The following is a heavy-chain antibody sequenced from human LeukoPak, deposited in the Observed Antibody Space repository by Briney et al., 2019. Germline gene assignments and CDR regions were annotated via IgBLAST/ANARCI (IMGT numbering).Heavy chain of an antibody. V-gene: IGHV4-34*01. J-gene: IGHJ5*02. Sequence: SETLSLTCAVYGGSFSGYYWSWIRQPPGKGREWIGEINHSGSTNYNPSLKSRVTISVDTSKNQFSLKLSSVTAADTAVYYCARERARVVTYHWFDPWGQGTLVTVSS. CDR3: ARERARVVTYHWFDP. CDR1: GGSFSGYY. CDR2: INHSGST. D-gene: IGHD3-3*01.